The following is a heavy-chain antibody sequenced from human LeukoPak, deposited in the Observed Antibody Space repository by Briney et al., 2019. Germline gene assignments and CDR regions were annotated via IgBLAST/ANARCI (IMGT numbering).Heavy chain of an antibody. Sequence: ASVKVSCKASGYTFTSYYMHWVRQAPGQGLEWMGIINPSGGSTSYAQKFQGRVTMTRDTSTSTVYMELSSLRSEDTAVYYCARGLLRYYDFWSGYYTGWFDPWGQGTLVTVSS. CDR2: INPSGGST. V-gene: IGHV1-46*01. D-gene: IGHD3-3*01. CDR3: ARGLLRYYDFWSGYYTGWFDP. J-gene: IGHJ5*02. CDR1: GYTFTSYY.